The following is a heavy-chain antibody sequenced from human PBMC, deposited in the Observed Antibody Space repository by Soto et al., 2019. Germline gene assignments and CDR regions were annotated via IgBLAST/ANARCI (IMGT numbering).Heavy chain of an antibody. Sequence: QVQLVQSGPEVKKPGASVKVSCKTSGYTFTTYGISWVRQAPGQGLEWMGWITTDKAKTTYAQKFQGRVTMTTDTTTSTAYMELRSLRADDTAVDYSVTRSPAFDYWGQGTLFIVSS. CDR1: GYTFTTYG. V-gene: IGHV1-18*01. J-gene: IGHJ4*02. CDR2: ITTDKAKT. CDR3: VTRSPAFDY.